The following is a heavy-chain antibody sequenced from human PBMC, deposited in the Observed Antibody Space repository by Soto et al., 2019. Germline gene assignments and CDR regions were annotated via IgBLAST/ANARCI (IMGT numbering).Heavy chain of an antibody. D-gene: IGHD2-15*01. CDR1: GYTFTTYG. V-gene: IGHV1-18*04. J-gene: IGHJ4*02. Sequence: QVQLVQSGAEVKRPGASVKVSCKASGYTFTTYGFNWVRQAPGQGLEWMGWISPYNGDTNYAQNFQGRVTLTTDTSTSTAYMELRSLTSDDTVVYYCARTPRAQMIVLEAATRFDYWGQGTLVTVSS. CDR2: ISPYNGDT. CDR3: ARTPRAQMIVLEAATRFDY.